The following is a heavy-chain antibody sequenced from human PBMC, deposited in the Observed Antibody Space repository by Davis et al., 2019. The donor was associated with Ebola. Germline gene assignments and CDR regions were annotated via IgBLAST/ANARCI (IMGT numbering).Heavy chain of an antibody. D-gene: IGHD6-13*01. Sequence: SGPTLVKPTQTLTLTCTFSGFSLSSYGVGLGWIRQPPGKALESLALIYWDDDKRYNPSLKNRLSITKDTSKNQVVLTMTNVDPVDTGIYYCAHRLQYTGSWDVGFFDPWGQGILVTVSS. CDR3: AHRLQYTGSWDVGFFDP. CDR1: GFSLSSYGVG. CDR2: IYWDDDK. J-gene: IGHJ5*02. V-gene: IGHV2-5*02.